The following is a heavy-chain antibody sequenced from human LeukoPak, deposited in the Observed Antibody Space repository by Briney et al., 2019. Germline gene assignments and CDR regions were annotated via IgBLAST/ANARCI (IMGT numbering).Heavy chain of an antibody. D-gene: IGHD5-18*01. Sequence: SQTLSLTCAVSGGSISSGGYSWSWIRQPPGKGLEWIGYIYHSGSTYYNPSLKSRVTISVDRSKNQFSLKLSSVTAADTAVYYCAREVDTAMVSYYYGMDVWGQGTTVTVSS. CDR1: GGSISSGGYS. CDR2: IYHSGST. J-gene: IGHJ6*02. V-gene: IGHV4-30-2*01. CDR3: AREVDTAMVSYYYGMDV.